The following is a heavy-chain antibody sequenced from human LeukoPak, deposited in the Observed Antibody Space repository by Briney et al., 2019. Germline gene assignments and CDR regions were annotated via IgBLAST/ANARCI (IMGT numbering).Heavy chain of an antibody. CDR1: GGSFSGYY. V-gene: IGHV4-34*01. CDR3: AREGGYGYGYYFDY. D-gene: IGHD5-18*01. CDR2: INHSGST. J-gene: IGHJ4*02. Sequence: SETLSLTCAVYGGSFSGYYWSWIRQPPGKGLEWIGEINHSGSTNYNPSLKSRVTISVDTSKNQFSLKLSSVTAADTAVYYCAREGGYGYGYYFDYWGQGTLVTVSS.